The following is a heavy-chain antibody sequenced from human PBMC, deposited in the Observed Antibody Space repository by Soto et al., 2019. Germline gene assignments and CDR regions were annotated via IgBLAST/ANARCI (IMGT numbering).Heavy chain of an antibody. D-gene: IGHD3-10*01. CDR1: GDSVSSNSAA. Sequence: SQTLSLTCAISGDSVSSNSAAWNWIRQSPSRGLEWLGRTYYRSKWYNDYAVSVKSRITINPDTSKNQFSLQLNSVTPEDTAVYYCARVEEYYGSGRPYGGHAPWGQGSLVTVSS. CDR3: ARVEEYYGSGRPYGGHAP. CDR2: TYYRSKWYN. J-gene: IGHJ5*02. V-gene: IGHV6-1*01.